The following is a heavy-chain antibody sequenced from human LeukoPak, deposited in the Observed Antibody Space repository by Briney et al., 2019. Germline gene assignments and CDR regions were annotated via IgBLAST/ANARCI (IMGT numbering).Heavy chain of an antibody. Sequence: SETLSLTCVVSGGSVSGYYWGWIRQPPGRGLEWIGYVYYSGSTNYNPSFKSRITISVDTSRNQFSLQLSSVTAADTAVYYCARIHRYCNGGACYVLDNWGQGTLVAVSS. J-gene: IGHJ4*02. D-gene: IGHD2-8*02. V-gene: IGHV4-59*02. CDR3: ARIHRYCNGGACYVLDN. CDR2: VYYSGST. CDR1: GGSVSGYY.